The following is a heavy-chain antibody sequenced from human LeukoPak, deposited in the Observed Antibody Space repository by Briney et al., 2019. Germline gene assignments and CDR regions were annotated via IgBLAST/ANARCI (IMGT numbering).Heavy chain of an antibody. V-gene: IGHV1-2*06. J-gene: IGHJ4*02. D-gene: IGHD3-22*01. CDR1: GYTFTGYY. Sequence: ASVKVSCKASGYTFTGYYMHWVRQAPGQGLEWMGRINPNSGGTNYAQKFQGRVTMTRDTSISTAYMELSRLRSDDTAVYYCARDPSTYYCDSSGYYLDYWGQGTLVTVSS. CDR3: ARDPSTYYCDSSGYYLDY. CDR2: INPNSGGT.